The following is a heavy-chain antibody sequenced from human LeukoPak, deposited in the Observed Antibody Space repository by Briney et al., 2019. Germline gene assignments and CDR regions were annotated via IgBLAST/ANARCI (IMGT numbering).Heavy chain of an antibody. D-gene: IGHD4-23*01. J-gene: IGHJ4*02. CDR1: GFIFSNYG. Sequence: AGRSLRLSCAASGFIFSNYGFHWVRQAPGKGLEWVALIWSDGSKKYYTDSVKGRFTISRDDSKNTLFPQMNSLRAEDMAVYYCARDIGTWLNSLFDYWGQGNLVTVSS. CDR3: ARDIGTWLNSLFDY. CDR2: IWSDGSKK. V-gene: IGHV3-33*01.